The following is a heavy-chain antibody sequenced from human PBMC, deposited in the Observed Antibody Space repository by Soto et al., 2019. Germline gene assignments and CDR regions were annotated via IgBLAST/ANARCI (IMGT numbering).Heavy chain of an antibody. Sequence: SETLSLTCTVSGGSISSGGYYWSWIRQHPGKGLEWIGYIYYSGSTYYNPSLKSRVTISVDTSKNQFSLKLSSVTAADTAVYYCARVGPYGSGGSCPEYFQHWGQGTLVTVSS. J-gene: IGHJ1*01. CDR1: GGSISSGGYY. CDR2: IYYSGST. D-gene: IGHD2-15*01. V-gene: IGHV4-31*03. CDR3: ARVGPYGSGGSCPEYFQH.